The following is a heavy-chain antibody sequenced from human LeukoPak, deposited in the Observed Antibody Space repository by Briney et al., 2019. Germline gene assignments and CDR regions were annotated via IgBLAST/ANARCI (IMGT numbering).Heavy chain of an antibody. CDR2: ISSSSSYI. CDR1: GFTFSSYS. V-gene: IGHV3-21*01. D-gene: IGHD3/OR15-3a*01. Sequence: GGSLRLSCAASGFTFSSYSMNWDRQAPGKGLEWVSSISSSSSYIYYADSVKGRFTISRDYAKNSLYLQMNSLRAEDTALYYCARVGTGNDAFDIWGQGTMVTVSS. J-gene: IGHJ3*02. CDR3: ARVGTGNDAFDI.